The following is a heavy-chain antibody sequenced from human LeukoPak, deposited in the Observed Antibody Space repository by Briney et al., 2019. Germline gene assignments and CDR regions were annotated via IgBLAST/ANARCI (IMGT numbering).Heavy chain of an antibody. CDR2: IRYDGSNK. CDR1: GFTYSSYG. V-gene: IGHV3-30*02. D-gene: IGHD1-14*01. J-gene: IGHJ6*02. Sequence: PGGSLRLSCAASGFTYSSYGIHWVRQAPGKGQERVAFIRYDGSNKYYADSVKGRFTISRDNSKNTLYLQMNSLRAEDTAVYYCAKDNPHYYYGMDVWGQGTTVTVSS. CDR3: AKDNPHYYYGMDV.